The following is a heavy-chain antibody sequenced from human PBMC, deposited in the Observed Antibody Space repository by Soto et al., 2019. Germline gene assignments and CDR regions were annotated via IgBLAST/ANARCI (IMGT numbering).Heavy chain of an antibody. CDR2: ISAYNGNT. V-gene: IGHV1-18*04. Sequence: GASVKVSCKASGYTFTSYGITWVRQAPGQGLEWMGWISAYNGNTNYAQKLQGRVTMTTDTSTSTAYMELRSLRSDDTAVYYCARDGLRYFDGLSKAYYYYGMDVWGQGTTVTVSS. CDR1: GYTFTSYG. CDR3: ARDGLRYFDGLSKAYYYYGMDV. J-gene: IGHJ6*02. D-gene: IGHD3-9*01.